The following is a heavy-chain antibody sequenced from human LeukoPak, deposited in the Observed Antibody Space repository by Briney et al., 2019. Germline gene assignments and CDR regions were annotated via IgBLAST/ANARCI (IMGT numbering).Heavy chain of an antibody. Sequence: SETLSLTCTVSGGSISSYYWSWIRQPAGKGLEWIGRIYTSGSTNYNPSLRSRVTMSVDTSKNQFSLKLSSVTAADTAVYYCARVPGATANWYFDLWGRGTLVTVSS. D-gene: IGHD3-10*01. J-gene: IGHJ2*01. V-gene: IGHV4-4*07. CDR1: GGSISSYY. CDR2: IYTSGST. CDR3: ARVPGATANWYFDL.